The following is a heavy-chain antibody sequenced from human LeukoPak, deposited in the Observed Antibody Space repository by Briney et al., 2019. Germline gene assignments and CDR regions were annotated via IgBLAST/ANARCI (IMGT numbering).Heavy chain of an antibody. CDR3: AKDLDIVATITGN. Sequence: GSLRLSCAASGFTFNSYAMSWVRPAPGKGLEWVSGVSGSGGSTYYADSVKGRFTISRDNSRNTLYLQMNSLRAEDTAVYYCAKDLDIVATITGNWGQGTLVTVSS. D-gene: IGHD5-12*01. V-gene: IGHV3-23*01. CDR2: VSGSGGST. J-gene: IGHJ4*02. CDR1: GFTFNSYA.